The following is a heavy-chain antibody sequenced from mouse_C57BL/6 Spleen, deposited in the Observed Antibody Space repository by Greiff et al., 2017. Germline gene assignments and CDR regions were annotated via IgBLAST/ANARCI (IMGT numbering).Heavy chain of an antibody. D-gene: IGHD2-4*01. CDR3: ARSLYDYDRDYYAMDY. Sequence: EVQLQQSGPELVKPGASVKISCKASGYTFTDYYMNWVKQSHGKSLEWIGDINPNNGGTSYNQKFKGKATLTVDKSSSTAYMELRSLTSEDSAVYYCARSLYDYDRDYYAMDYWGQGTSGTVSS. CDR1: GYTFTDYY. V-gene: IGHV1-26*01. CDR2: INPNNGGT. J-gene: IGHJ4*01.